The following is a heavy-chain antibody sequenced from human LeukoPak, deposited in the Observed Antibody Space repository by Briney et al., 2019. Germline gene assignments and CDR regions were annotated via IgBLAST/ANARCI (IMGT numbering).Heavy chain of an antibody. V-gene: IGHV4-59*01. J-gene: IGHJ3*02. CDR2: IYYSGST. CDR3: ARATTEFYYDSSGYFLNGGYAFDI. CDR1: GGSISSYY. D-gene: IGHD3-22*01. Sequence: PSETLSLTCTVSGGSISSYYWSLIRQPPGKGLEWIGYIYYSGSTNYNPSLKSRVTISVDTSKNQFSLKLSSVTAADTAVYYCARATTEFYYDSSGYFLNGGYAFDIWGQGTMVTVSS.